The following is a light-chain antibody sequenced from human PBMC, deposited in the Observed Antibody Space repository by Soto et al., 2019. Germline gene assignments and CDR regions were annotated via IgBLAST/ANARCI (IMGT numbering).Light chain of an antibody. CDR3: QQSYSIFMYT. J-gene: IGKJ2*01. V-gene: IGKV1-39*01. Sequence: DIQMTRSPSSLSASVGDRVTITCRASQSISSYLNWYQQKPGKAPKLLIYAASSLQSGVPSRFSGSGSGTDFTLTISSMQPEDFATYYCQQSYSIFMYTFGQGTKLEIK. CDR2: AAS. CDR1: QSISSY.